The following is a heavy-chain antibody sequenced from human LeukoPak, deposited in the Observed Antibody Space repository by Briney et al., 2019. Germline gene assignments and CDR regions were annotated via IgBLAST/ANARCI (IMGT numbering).Heavy chain of an antibody. D-gene: IGHD1-26*01. Sequence: GGSLRLSCAASGFTFDDYAMHWVRQAPGKGLEWVSGISWNSGSIGCADSVKGRFTISRDNAKNSLYLQMNSLRAEDTALYYCANSQTWELLGHAFDIWGQGTMVTVSS. CDR1: GFTFDDYA. V-gene: IGHV3-9*01. CDR2: ISWNSGSI. CDR3: ANSQTWELLGHAFDI. J-gene: IGHJ3*02.